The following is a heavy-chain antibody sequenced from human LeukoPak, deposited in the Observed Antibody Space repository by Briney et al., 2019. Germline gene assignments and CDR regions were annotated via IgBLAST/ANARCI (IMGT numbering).Heavy chain of an antibody. CDR3: ARTYNRGYSGYDHGY. D-gene: IGHD5-12*01. Sequence: GGSLRLSCAASGFTFSSYWMSWVRQAPGKGLEWVANIKQDGSEKYYVDSVEGRFTISRDNAKNSLYLQMNSLRAEDTAVYYCARTYNRGYSGYDHGYWGQGTLVTVSS. V-gene: IGHV3-7*01. J-gene: IGHJ4*02. CDR2: IKQDGSEK. CDR1: GFTFSSYW.